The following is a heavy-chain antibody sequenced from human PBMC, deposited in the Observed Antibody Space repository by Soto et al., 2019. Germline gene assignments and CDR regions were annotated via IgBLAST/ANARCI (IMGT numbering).Heavy chain of an antibody. Sequence: GGSLRLSCAASGFTFSSYSMNWVRQAPGKGLKKVSSISSSSSYIYYADSVKGRFTISRDNAKNSLYLQMNSLRAEDTAVYYCARDAGYSSTRYYYYYMDVWGKGTTVTVS. CDR1: GFTFSSYS. J-gene: IGHJ6*03. D-gene: IGHD6-13*01. CDR3: ARDAGYSSTRYYYYYMDV. V-gene: IGHV3-21*01. CDR2: ISSSSSYI.